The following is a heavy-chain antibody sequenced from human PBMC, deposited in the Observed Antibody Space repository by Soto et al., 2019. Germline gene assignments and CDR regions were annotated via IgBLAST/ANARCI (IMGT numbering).Heavy chain of an antibody. CDR2: ISSSSSYI. CDR1: GFTFISYS. CDR3: ASSRGYSAYDYNY. D-gene: IGHD5-12*01. V-gene: IGHV3-21*01. J-gene: IGHJ4*02. Sequence: EVQLVESGGGLVKPGGSLRLSCAASGFTFISYSMNWVRQAPGKGLEWVSSISSSSSYIYYADSVKGRFTISRDNAKNSLYLQMNSLRAEDTAVYYCASSRGYSAYDYNYWGQGPLVTVSS.